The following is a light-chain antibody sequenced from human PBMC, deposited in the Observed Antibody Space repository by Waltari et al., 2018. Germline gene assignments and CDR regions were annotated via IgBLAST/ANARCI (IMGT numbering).Light chain of an antibody. V-gene: IGLV3-1*01. CDR2: QDS. CDR1: KLGDKY. Sequence: SYELTQPPSVSVSPGQTASITCSGDKLGDKYACWYQQKPGQSPVLVIYQDSKRPSGIPERFSGSNSGNTATLTISGTQAMDEADYYWQAWDTSTGVYVFGTGTKVTVL. J-gene: IGLJ1*01. CDR3: QAWDTSTGVYV.